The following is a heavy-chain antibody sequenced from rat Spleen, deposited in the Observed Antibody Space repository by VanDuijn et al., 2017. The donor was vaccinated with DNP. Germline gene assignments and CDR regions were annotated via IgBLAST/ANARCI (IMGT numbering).Heavy chain of an antibody. CDR2: ISTGGGNT. J-gene: IGHJ3*01. D-gene: IGHD1-1*01. CDR3: AKGDYSDFPFAY. Sequence: EVQLVESGGGLVQPGRSLKLSCAASGFTYSNYVMAWVRQAPTKGLEWVASISTGGGNTYYRDSVKGRFTISRDNAKNTLYLQMDSLRSEDTATYYCAKGDYSDFPFAYWGQGTLVTVSS. CDR1: GFTYSNYV. V-gene: IGHV5S13*01.